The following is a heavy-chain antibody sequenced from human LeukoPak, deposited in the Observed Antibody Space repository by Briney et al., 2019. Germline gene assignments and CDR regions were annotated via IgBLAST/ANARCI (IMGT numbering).Heavy chain of an antibody. CDR3: ARSRDTAMVTGYFDY. CDR1: GFTFSSYW. J-gene: IGHJ4*02. CDR2: INSDGSST. D-gene: IGHD5-18*01. Sequence: GSLRLSCAASGFTFSSYWMHWVRQAPGKGLVWVSRINSDGSSTSYADSVKGRFTISRDNAKNTLYLQMNSLRAEDTAVYYCARSRDTAMVTGYFDYWGQGTLVTVSS. V-gene: IGHV3-74*01.